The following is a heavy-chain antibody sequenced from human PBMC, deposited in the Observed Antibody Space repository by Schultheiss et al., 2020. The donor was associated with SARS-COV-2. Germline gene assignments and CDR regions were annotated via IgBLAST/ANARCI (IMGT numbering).Heavy chain of an antibody. D-gene: IGHD5-24*01. CDR2: IYYSGST. Sequence: SETLSLTCTVSGGSISSSSYYWGWIRQPPGKGLERIGSIYYSGSTYYNPSLKSRVTISVDTSKNQFSLKLSSVTAADTAVYYCARGGPVEMAPSGYWGQGTLVTVSS. J-gene: IGHJ4*02. CDR1: GGSISSSSYY. V-gene: IGHV4-39*01. CDR3: ARGGPVEMAPSGY.